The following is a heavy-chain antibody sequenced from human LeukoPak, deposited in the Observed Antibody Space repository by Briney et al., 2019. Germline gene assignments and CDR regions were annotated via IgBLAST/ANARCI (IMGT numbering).Heavy chain of an antibody. Sequence: GASVKVSCKALGSTFTDHYFHWLRRAPGQGIEWMGWIHPGRGDTNIAQKFQGRVSLTRDMSISTAYMELSRLTSDDTAVYYCARDHNWGPDCSGQGTLVSVSS. V-gene: IGHV1-2*02. CDR2: IHPGRGDT. J-gene: IGHJ4*02. CDR3: ARDHNWGPDC. D-gene: IGHD7-27*01. CDR1: GSTFTDHY.